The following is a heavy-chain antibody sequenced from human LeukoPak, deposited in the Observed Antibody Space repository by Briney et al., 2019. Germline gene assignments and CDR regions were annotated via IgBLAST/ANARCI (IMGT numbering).Heavy chain of an antibody. CDR2: IYYSGST. CDR3: ARDYGLRDRPNFWFDP. J-gene: IGHJ5*02. Sequence: SETLSLTCTVSGGSISSYYWSWIRRPPGKGLECIGYIYYSGSTNYNPSLKSRVTISVDTSKNQFSLKLSSVTAADTAVYYCARDYGLRDRPNFWFDPWGQGTLVTVSS. CDR1: GGSISSYY. D-gene: IGHD5-12*01. V-gene: IGHV4-59*01.